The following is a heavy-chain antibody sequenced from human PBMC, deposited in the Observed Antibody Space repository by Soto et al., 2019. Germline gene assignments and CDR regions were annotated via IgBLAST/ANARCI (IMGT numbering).Heavy chain of an antibody. CDR2: ISSSSSYI. Sequence: GGSLRLSCAASGFTFSSYSMNWVRQAPGKGLEWVSSISSSSSYIYYADSVKGRFTISRDNAKNSLYLQMNSLRAEDTAVYYCARPLATVMYYYYYYMDVWGKGTTVTVSS. CDR3: ARPLATVMYYYYYYMDV. V-gene: IGHV3-21*01. J-gene: IGHJ6*03. D-gene: IGHD4-17*01. CDR1: GFTFSSYS.